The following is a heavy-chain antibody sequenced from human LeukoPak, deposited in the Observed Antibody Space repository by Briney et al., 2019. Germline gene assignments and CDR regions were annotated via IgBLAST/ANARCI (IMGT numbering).Heavy chain of an antibody. Sequence: PGGSLRLSCAASGFTFSASAMHWVRQASGKGLEWVGRIKSKANGYATAYVASVKGRFTISRDDSKNTAYLQMNSLKTEDTAVYYCTRLEGGSGYDWGQGTLVTVSS. V-gene: IGHV3-73*01. CDR2: IKSKANGYAT. CDR3: TRLEGGSGYD. D-gene: IGHD3-22*01. CDR1: GFTFSASA. J-gene: IGHJ4*02.